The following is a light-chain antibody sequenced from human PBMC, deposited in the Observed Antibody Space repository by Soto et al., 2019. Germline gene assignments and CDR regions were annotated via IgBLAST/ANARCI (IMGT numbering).Light chain of an antibody. V-gene: IGKV1-9*01. CDR1: QGISSY. Sequence: DIQLTQSPSFLSASVGDRVTITCRASQGISSYLAWYQQKPGKAPKLLFYAASTLQSGVPSRFSGSGSGTEFTLTISSLQPEDFATYYCQQLNSYPPFTFGPGTKVDIK. CDR3: QQLNSYPPFT. CDR2: AAS. J-gene: IGKJ3*01.